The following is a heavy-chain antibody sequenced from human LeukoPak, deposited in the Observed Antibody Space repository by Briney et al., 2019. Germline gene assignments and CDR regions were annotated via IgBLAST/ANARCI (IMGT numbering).Heavy chain of an antibody. CDR1: GFTFSSYS. CDR2: ISSSSSYI. J-gene: IGHJ5*02. Sequence: GGSLRLSCAASGFTFSSYSMNWVRQAPGKGLEWVSSISSSSSYIYYADSVKGRFTISRDNAKNSLYLQMNSLRAEDTAVYYCARHPYYYDSRGYYYVEGQQFGWFDPWGQGTLVTVSS. V-gene: IGHV3-21*01. D-gene: IGHD3-22*01. CDR3: ARHPYYYDSRGYYYVEGQQFGWFDP.